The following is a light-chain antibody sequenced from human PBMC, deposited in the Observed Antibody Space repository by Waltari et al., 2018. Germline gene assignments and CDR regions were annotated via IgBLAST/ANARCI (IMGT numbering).Light chain of an antibody. J-gene: IGKJ1*01. Sequence: LTQSLGTLSLSPGERATLSCSASQSISRSFAWYQQKPGQAPRLLIYGAPTRATGIPDRFSGSGSVTDFSLTISGLEPEDSAVYYCQHHFRLPATFGQGTKVEIK. V-gene: IGKV3-20*01. CDR2: GAP. CDR1: QSISRS. CDR3: QHHFRLPAT.